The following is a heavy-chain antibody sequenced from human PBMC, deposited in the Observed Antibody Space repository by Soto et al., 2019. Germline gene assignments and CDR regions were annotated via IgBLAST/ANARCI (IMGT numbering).Heavy chain of an antibody. D-gene: IGHD3-9*01. Sequence: PGGSLRFSCAASVFTFSRYSMNLVRQAPGKGLEWVSSIDIYSNFIYYADSVKGRFIISRDNPRNSLLLKMSSLRAGDTAVYYCVRDLDNFAYWAPGIMVTVSS. J-gene: IGHJ4*02. CDR3: VRDLDNFAY. CDR2: IDIYSNFI. V-gene: IGHV3-21*01. CDR1: VFTFSRYS.